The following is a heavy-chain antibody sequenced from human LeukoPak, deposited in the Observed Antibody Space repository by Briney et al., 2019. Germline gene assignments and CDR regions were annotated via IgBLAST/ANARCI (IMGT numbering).Heavy chain of an antibody. D-gene: IGHD1-26*01. CDR1: GGSISSYY. Sequence: PSETLSLTCTVSGGSISSYYWSWIRQPPGKGLEWIGYIYYSGSTNYNPSLKSRVTMSVDTSKNQFSLKLSSVTAADTAVYYCARVEVGSYYGLDYWGQGTLVTVSS. CDR2: IYYSGST. J-gene: IGHJ4*02. V-gene: IGHV4-59*01. CDR3: ARVEVGSYYGLDY.